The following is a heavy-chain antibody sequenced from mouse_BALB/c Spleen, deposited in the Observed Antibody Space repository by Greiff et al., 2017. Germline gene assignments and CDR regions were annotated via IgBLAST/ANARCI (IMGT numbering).Heavy chain of an antibody. CDR2: ISYSGST. CDR3: ARFGGYDGYPSWFAY. CDR1: GDSITSCY. J-gene: IGHJ3*01. D-gene: IGHD2-3*01. Sequence: EVQLQESGPSLVKPSQTLSLTCSVTGDSITSCYWNWIRKFPGNKLEYMGYISYSGSTYYNPSLKSRISITRDTSKNQYYLQLNSVTTEDTATYYCARFGGYDGYPSWFAYWGQGTLVTVSA. V-gene: IGHV3-8*02.